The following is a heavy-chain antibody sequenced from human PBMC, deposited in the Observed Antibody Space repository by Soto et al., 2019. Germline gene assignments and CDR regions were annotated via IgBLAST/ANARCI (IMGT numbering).Heavy chain of an antibody. CDR1: GYTFTGYY. J-gene: IGHJ3*02. D-gene: IGHD3-22*01. CDR3: ARDRADYYDSSGSGHDAFDI. Sequence: ASVKVSCKASGYTFTGYYMHWVRQAPGQGLEWMGWINPNSGGTNYAQKFQGRVTMTRDTSISTAYMELSRLRSDDTAVYYCARDRADYYDSSGSGHDAFDIWGQGTMVTVSS. V-gene: IGHV1-2*02. CDR2: INPNSGGT.